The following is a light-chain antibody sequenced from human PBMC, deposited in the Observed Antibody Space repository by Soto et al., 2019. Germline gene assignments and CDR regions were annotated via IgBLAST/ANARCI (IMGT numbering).Light chain of an antibody. CDR1: QSFSSSY. CDR3: QQYGSSLWT. J-gene: IGKJ1*01. V-gene: IGKV3-20*01. CDR2: GAS. Sequence: EIVLTQSPGTLSLSPGERATLSCRASQSFSSSYLAWYQQKPGQAPRLLIYGASSRATGIPDRFSGSESGTDFTLTISRLEPEDFAVYYCQQYGSSLWTFRQGTKVEIK.